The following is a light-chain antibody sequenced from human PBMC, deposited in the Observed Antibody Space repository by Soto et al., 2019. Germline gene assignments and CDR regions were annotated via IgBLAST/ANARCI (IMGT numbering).Light chain of an antibody. J-gene: IGLJ2*01. Sequence: SVLTQPPAVSGAPGQRVTISCTGSSSNIGAGYDVHWYQQLPGTAPKLLSYGNSNRPSGVPDRFSGSKSGTSASLAITGLQAEDEADYYCQSYDSSLSGVVFGGGTKLTVL. CDR2: GNS. CDR1: SSNIGAGYD. CDR3: QSYDSSLSGVV. V-gene: IGLV1-40*01.